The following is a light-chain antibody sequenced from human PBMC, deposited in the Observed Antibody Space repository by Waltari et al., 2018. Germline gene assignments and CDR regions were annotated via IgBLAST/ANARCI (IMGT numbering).Light chain of an antibody. V-gene: IGKV3-11*01. CDR2: DVS. J-gene: IGKJ4*01. CDR1: QPVNRF. Sequence: EIVLTQSPATLSLSPGESATLSCRARQPVNRFLAWYRQQPGQPPELLIYDVSNRATDIPARFSGGGSGTDFTLTINSLQPEDFAVYYCQQRRSWPLTFGGGTKVEIK. CDR3: QQRRSWPLT.